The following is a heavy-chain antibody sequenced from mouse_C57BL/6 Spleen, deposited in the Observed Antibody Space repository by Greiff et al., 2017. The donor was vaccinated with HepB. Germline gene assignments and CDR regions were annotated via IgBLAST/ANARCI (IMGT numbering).Heavy chain of an antibody. CDR3: ARGDYSTNFDY. CDR2: IYPGDGDT. J-gene: IGHJ2*01. Sequence: QVQLKQSGAELVKPGASVKISCKASGYAFSSYWMNWVKQRPGKGLEWIGQIYPGDGDTNYNGKFKGKATLTADKSSSTAYMQLSSLTSEDSAVYFCARGDYSTNFDYWGQGTTLTVSS. CDR1: GYAFSSYW. V-gene: IGHV1-80*01. D-gene: IGHD2-5*01.